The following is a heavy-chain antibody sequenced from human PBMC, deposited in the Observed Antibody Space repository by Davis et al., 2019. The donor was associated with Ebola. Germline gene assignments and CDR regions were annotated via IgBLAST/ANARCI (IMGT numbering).Heavy chain of an antibody. D-gene: IGHD3-3*01. CDR1: GDSINSYR. Sequence: PSETLSLTCTVSGDSINSYRWSWIRQGPGEGLEWIGDIYYTGKTNYNPSLKSRVTISVDTSKNQFSLKLSSVTAADTAIYYCARHKVGVDAFDVWGQGTMVTVSS. V-gene: IGHV4-59*08. CDR3: ARHKVGVDAFDV. J-gene: IGHJ3*01. CDR2: IYYTGKT.